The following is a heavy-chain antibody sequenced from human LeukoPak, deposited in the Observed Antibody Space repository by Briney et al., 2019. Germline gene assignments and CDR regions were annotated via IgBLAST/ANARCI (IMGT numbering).Heavy chain of an antibody. V-gene: IGHV3-48*01. CDR2: ISSSSSTI. CDR3: ARYYNITI. CDR1: GFAFSSYS. J-gene: IGHJ4*02. Sequence: GGSLRLSCAASGFAFSSYSMNWVRQAPGKGLEWVSYISSSSSTIYYADSVKGRFTISRDNAKDSLYLQMNSLRAEDTAVYYCARYYNITIWGQGTLVTVSS. D-gene: IGHD3-9*01.